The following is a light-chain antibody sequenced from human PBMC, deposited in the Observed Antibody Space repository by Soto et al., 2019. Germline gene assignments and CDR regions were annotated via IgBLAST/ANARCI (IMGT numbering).Light chain of an antibody. J-gene: IGKJ1*01. CDR2: AAS. V-gene: IGKV1-27*01. Sequence: DIQMTQSPSSLSASVGDRVTITCRASQGISNYLAWYQQKPGKVPKLLIYAASTLQSGVPSRFSGSGSGTDFTLKISRVEAEDVGVYYCMQALQTPPTFGQGTKVEIK. CDR3: MQALQTPPT. CDR1: QGISNY.